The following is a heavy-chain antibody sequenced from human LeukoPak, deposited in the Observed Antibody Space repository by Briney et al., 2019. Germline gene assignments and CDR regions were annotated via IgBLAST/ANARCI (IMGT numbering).Heavy chain of an antibody. CDR2: IKQDGSEK. Sequence: GGSLRLSCAASGFTFSSYWMSWVGQAPGKGLEWVANIKQDGSEKYYVDSVKGRFTISRDNAKNSLYLLMNSLRAEDTAVYYCARDPYAYDILTGRLWGQGTLVTVSS. D-gene: IGHD3-9*01. J-gene: IGHJ4*02. V-gene: IGHV3-7*01. CDR1: GFTFSSYW. CDR3: ARDPYAYDILTGRL.